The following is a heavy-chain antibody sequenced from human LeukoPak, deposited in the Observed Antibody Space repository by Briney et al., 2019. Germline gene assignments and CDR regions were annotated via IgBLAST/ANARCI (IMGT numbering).Heavy chain of an antibody. Sequence: PGGSLRLSCAASGFTFSSYAMSWVRQAPGKGLEWVSAISGSGGSTYYADSVKGRFTISRDNSKNTLYLQMNSLRAEDTAVYYCAKGWYYYDSSGYYFWGQGTLVTVSS. V-gene: IGHV3-23*01. CDR2: ISGSGGST. CDR3: AKGWYYYDSSGYYF. CDR1: GFTFSSYA. D-gene: IGHD3-22*01. J-gene: IGHJ4*02.